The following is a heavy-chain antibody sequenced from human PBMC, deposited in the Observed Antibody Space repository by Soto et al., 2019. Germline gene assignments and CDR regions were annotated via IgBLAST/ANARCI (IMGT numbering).Heavy chain of an antibody. Sequence: GASVKVSCKASGYTFTSYGISWVRQAPGQGLEWMGWISAYNGNTNYAQKLQGRVTMTTDTSTSTAYMELRSLRSDDTAVYYCARVTRRFLEWLLPDYHGMDVWGQGTTVTVSS. CDR2: ISAYNGNT. J-gene: IGHJ6*02. CDR3: ARVTRRFLEWLLPDYHGMDV. V-gene: IGHV1-18*01. D-gene: IGHD3-3*01. CDR1: GYTFTSYG.